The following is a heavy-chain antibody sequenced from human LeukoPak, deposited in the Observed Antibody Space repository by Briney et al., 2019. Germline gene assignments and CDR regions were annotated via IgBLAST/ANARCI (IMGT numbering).Heavy chain of an antibody. V-gene: IGHV3-30*18. CDR1: GFTFSSYG. J-gene: IGHJ5*02. D-gene: IGHD3-10*01. CDR2: ISYDGSNK. CDR3: AKAEDGSGALGFDP. Sequence: PGGSLRLSCAASGFTFSSYGMHWVRQAPGKGLEWVAVISYDGSNKYYTDSVKGRFTISRDNSKNTLYLQMNSLRAEDTAVYYCAKAEDGSGALGFDPCGQGTLVTVSS.